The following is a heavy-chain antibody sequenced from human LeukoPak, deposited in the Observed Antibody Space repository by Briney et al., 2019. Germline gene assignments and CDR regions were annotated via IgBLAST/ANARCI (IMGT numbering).Heavy chain of an antibody. CDR2: ISSSGSTI. V-gene: IGHV3-11*01. D-gene: IGHD3-22*01. CDR1: GFTFSDYY. CDR3: ARVYDSSGYYFDY. Sequence: GGSLRLSCAASGFTFSDYYMSWIRQAPGKGLEWVSYISSSGSTIYYADSVKGRFTISRDNAKNPLYLQMNSLRAEDTAVYYCARVYDSSGYYFDYWGQGTLVTVSS. J-gene: IGHJ4*02.